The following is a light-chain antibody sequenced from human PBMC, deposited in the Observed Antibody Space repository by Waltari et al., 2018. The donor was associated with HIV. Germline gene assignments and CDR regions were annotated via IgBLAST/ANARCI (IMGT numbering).Light chain of an antibody. CDR1: SSNIGAGYD. CDR2: GNS. Sequence: QSVLTQPPSVSGAPGQRVTISCTGSSSNIGAGYDVHWYQQLPGTAPKLLIYGNSNRPSGVPDRFSGSKSGTSASLAITGLQAEDEADYYCSSYADSDTPVVFGGGTKLTVL. J-gene: IGLJ2*01. CDR3: SSYADSDTPVV. V-gene: IGLV1-40*01.